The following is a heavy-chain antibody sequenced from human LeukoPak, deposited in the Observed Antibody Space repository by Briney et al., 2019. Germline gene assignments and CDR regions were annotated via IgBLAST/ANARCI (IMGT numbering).Heavy chain of an antibody. Sequence: PRGSLRLSCAASGFTLSSYAMSWVRQAPGKGLEWVSGICGNSGSTYCADPLKGRFTISRDNSMNTRDLKMNSLRAEDTAVYYCAKEQADFWGDYGGGWGQGTLVTVSS. V-gene: IGHV3-23*01. D-gene: IGHD3-3*01. CDR1: GFTLSSYA. CDR2: ICGNSGST. CDR3: AKEQADFWGDYGGG. J-gene: IGHJ4*02.